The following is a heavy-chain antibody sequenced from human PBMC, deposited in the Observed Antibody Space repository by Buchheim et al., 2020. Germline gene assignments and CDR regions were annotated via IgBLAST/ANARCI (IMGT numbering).Heavy chain of an antibody. V-gene: IGHV3-48*03. CDR3: ARELHIVDPTSYYYYYYMDV. J-gene: IGHJ6*03. CDR1: GFTFSSYE. CDR2: ISSSGSTI. Sequence: EVQLVESGGGLVQPGGSLRLSCAVSGFTFSSYEMNWVRQAPGKGLEWVSYISSSGSTIYYADSVKGRFTISRDNAKNSLYLQMNSLRAEDTAVYYCARELHIVDPTSYYYYYYMDVWGKGTT. D-gene: IGHD5-12*01.